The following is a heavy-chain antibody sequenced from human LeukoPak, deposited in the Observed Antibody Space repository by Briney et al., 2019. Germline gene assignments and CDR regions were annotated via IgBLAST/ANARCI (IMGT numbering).Heavy chain of an antibody. Sequence: PGGPLRLSCAASGFIFSSYGMHWVREAPGKGLEWVAVIWHDGSSEFYADSVRGRFSISRDDSKNTVYLQMNSLRAEDTALYYCAKDDRGGWSGYFDYWGQGTLVTVSS. V-gene: IGHV3-33*06. J-gene: IGHJ4*02. CDR3: AKDDRGGWSGYFDY. CDR2: IWHDGSSE. CDR1: GFIFSSYG. D-gene: IGHD3-22*01.